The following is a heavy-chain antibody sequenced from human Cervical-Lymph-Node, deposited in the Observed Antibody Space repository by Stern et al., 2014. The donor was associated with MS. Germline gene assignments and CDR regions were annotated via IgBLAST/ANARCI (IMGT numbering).Heavy chain of an antibody. Sequence: VQLVESGGGLVQPGRSLRLSCAASGFTFDDYAMHWVRQAPGKGLEWVSGISWNSGSIGYADSVKGRFTISRDNAKNSLYLQMNSLRAEDTALYYCAKVISRGDAFDIWGQGTMVTVSS. J-gene: IGHJ3*02. CDR1: GFTFDDYA. CDR3: AKVISRGDAFDI. D-gene: IGHD1-1*01. CDR2: ISWNSGSI. V-gene: IGHV3-9*01.